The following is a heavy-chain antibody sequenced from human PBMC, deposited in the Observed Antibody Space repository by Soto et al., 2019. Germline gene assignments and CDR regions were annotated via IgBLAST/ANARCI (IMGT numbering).Heavy chain of an antibody. CDR3: ARALRGPNWFDP. V-gene: IGHV4-30-2*01. CDR1: GGSISSGGYS. Sequence: PSETLSLTCAVSGGSISSGGYSWSWIRQPPGKGLEWIGYIYHSGSTYYNPSLKSRVTISVDRSKNQFSLKLSSVTAADTAVYYCARALRGPNWFDPWGQGTLVTVSS. J-gene: IGHJ5*02. CDR2: IYHSGST.